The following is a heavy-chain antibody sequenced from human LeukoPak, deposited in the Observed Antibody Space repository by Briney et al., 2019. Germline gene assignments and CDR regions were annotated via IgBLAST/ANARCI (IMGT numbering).Heavy chain of an antibody. Sequence: GGSLRLSCTASGFNFSNYWMHWVRQAPGKGLVWVSRLNTGGNSTIYADSVKGRFIISGDNAKSTLYLQMNSLRADDTGVYYCTREGAYDSGTYGAGDYWGQGTLVTVSS. J-gene: IGHJ4*02. CDR1: GFNFSNYW. CDR3: TREGAYDSGTYGAGDY. CDR2: LNTGGNST. D-gene: IGHD3-16*01. V-gene: IGHV3-74*01.